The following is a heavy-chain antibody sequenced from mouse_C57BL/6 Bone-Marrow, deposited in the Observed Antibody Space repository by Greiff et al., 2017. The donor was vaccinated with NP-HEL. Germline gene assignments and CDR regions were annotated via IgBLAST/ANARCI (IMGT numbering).Heavy chain of an antibody. CDR2: FHPYNDDT. CDR3: ATTVVAPYAMDY. V-gene: IGHV1-47*01. D-gene: IGHD1-1*01. J-gene: IGHJ4*01. CDR1: GYTFTTYP. Sequence: QVQLKESGAELVKPGASVKMSCKASGYTFTTYPIEWMKQNHGKSLEWIGNFHPYNDDTKYNEKFKGKATLTVEKSSSTVYLGLSRLTSDDSAVYYCATTVVAPYAMDYWGQGTSVTVSS.